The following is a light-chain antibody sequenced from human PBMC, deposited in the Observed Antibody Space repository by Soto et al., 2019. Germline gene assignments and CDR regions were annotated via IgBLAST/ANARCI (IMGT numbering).Light chain of an antibody. V-gene: IGKV3D-15*01. CDR3: QKYNNWPRT. CDR2: GAS. CDR1: QSVSIN. Sequence: EIVMTQSPATLSVSPWERATLSCRASQSVSINLAWYQHKPGQAPRLLLYGASTRATGIPARFSGSVSGTEFTLTICRLQSEDFAVYYCQKYNNWPRTFGQGTRLEIK. J-gene: IGKJ5*01.